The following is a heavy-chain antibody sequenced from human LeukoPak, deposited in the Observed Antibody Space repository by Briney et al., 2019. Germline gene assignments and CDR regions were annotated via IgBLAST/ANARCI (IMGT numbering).Heavy chain of an antibody. V-gene: IGHV4-30-4*01. D-gene: IGHD4-17*01. Sequence: SETLSLTCTVSGGSISSGDYYWSWIRQPPGKGLEWIGYIHYSGSTYYNPSLKSRVTISVDTSKNQFSLKLSSVTAADTAVYYCARALRAVGDYGYWGQGTLVTVSS. J-gene: IGHJ4*02. CDR3: ARALRAVGDYGY. CDR2: IHYSGST. CDR1: GGSISSGDYY.